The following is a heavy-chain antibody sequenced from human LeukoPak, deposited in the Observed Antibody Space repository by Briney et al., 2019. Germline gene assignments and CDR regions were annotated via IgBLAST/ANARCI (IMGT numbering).Heavy chain of an antibody. Sequence: GGPLRLSCAASGFTFSSYSMNWVRQAPGKGLEWVSSISSSSSYIYYADSVKGRFTISRDNAKNSLYLQMNSLRAEDTAVYYCARDYGSGSPKVSYYYYGMDVWGQGTTVTVSS. D-gene: IGHD3-10*01. CDR3: ARDYGSGSPKVSYYYYGMDV. V-gene: IGHV3-21*01. CDR2: ISSSSSYI. CDR1: GFTFSSYS. J-gene: IGHJ6*02.